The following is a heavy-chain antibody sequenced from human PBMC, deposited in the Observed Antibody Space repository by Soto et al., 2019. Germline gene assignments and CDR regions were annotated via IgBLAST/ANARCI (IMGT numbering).Heavy chain of an antibody. Sequence: PGGSLRLSCAASGFTFSSYAMSWVRQAPGKGLEWVSAISGSGGSTYYADSVKGRFTISRDNSKNTLYLQMNSLRAEDTAVYYCAKSPITIFGVVMASNFDYWGQGTLVTVSS. J-gene: IGHJ4*02. V-gene: IGHV3-23*01. CDR3: AKSPITIFGVVMASNFDY. CDR2: ISGSGGST. D-gene: IGHD3-3*01. CDR1: GFTFSSYA.